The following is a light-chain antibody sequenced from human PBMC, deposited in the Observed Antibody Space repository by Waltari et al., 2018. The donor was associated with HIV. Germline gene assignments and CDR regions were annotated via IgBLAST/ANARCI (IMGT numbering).Light chain of an antibody. V-gene: IGKV1-39*01. J-gene: IGKJ1*01. CDR1: QSVSGY. Sequence: DIQLTQSPSSLSASVGDRVTITCRASQSVSGYLNWYQQKPWTAPRLLIYGASSLQSGVPSRFSGSESGTDFTLTISSLQPEDFATYYCQQSYSTPRTFGQGTTVDI. CDR3: QQSYSTPRT. CDR2: GAS.